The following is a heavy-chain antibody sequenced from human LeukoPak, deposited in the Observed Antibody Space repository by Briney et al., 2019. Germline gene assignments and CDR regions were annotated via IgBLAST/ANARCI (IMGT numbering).Heavy chain of an antibody. CDR1: GFTFSSYE. CDR2: ISSSGSTI. CDR3: ARRLRRNYFDY. V-gene: IGHV3-48*03. Sequence: GSLRLSCAASGFTFSSYEMNWVRQAPEKGLEWVSYISSSGSTIYYADSVKGRFTISRDNAKNSLYLQMNSLRAEDTAVYYCARRLRRNYFDYWGQGTLVTVSS. D-gene: IGHD4-17*01. J-gene: IGHJ4*02.